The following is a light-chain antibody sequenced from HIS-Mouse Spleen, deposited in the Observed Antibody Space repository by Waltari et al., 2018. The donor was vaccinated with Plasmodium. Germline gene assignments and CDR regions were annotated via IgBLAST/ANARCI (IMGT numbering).Light chain of an antibody. CDR1: SSDVVSYNL. Sequence: QSALTQPAYVSGSPGQSITISCTGTSSDVVSYNLVSWYQQHPGKAPKLMIYEGSKRPSGVSNRFSGSKSGNTASLTISGLQAEDEADYYCCSYAGSSTFVVFGGGTKLTVL. V-gene: IGLV2-23*03. CDR2: EGS. CDR3: CSYAGSSTFVV. J-gene: IGLJ2*01.